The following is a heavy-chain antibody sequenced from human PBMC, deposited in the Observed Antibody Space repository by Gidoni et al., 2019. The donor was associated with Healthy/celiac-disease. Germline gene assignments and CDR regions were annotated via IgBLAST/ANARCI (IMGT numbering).Heavy chain of an antibody. J-gene: IGHJ3*02. CDR1: GGTSSSYA. CDR3: ARDDYGDSTSGAFDI. Sequence: QVQLVQSGAAVKKPGSSVKVSCKASGGTSSSYAISWVRQAPGQGLEWMGGSIPIFGTAKYAQKFQGRVTITADESTSTAYMELSSLRSEDTAVYYCARDDYGDSTSGAFDIWGQGTMVTVSS. D-gene: IGHD4-17*01. V-gene: IGHV1-69*01. CDR2: SIPIFGTA.